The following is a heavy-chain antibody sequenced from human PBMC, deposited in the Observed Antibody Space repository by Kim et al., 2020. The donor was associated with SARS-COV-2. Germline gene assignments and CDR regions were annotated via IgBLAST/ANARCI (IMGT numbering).Heavy chain of an antibody. CDR3: ARTRSSSWYLGWFDP. CDR1: GGSFSGYY. V-gene: IGHV4-34*01. Sequence: SETLSLTCAVYGGSFSGYYWSWIRQPPGKGLEWIGEINHSGSTNYNPSLKSRVTISVDTSKNQFSLKLSSVTAADTAVYYCARTRSSSWYLGWFDPWGQGTLVTVSS. CDR2: INHSGST. J-gene: IGHJ5*02. D-gene: IGHD6-13*01.